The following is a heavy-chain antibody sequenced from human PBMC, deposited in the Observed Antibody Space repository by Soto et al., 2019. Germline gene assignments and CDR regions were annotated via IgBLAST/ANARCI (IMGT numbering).Heavy chain of an antibody. CDR3: AKDGSGGKHPYWYFDL. CDR1: GFTFSTYG. J-gene: IGHJ2*01. D-gene: IGHD2-15*01. Sequence: EVQLLESGGGLVQPGGSLRLSCAASGFTFSTYGMSWVRQAPGKGLEWVSGISGNGVGTYYADSVKGRFTISRDNSKNVLFLQVTRLGADDTAISYCAKDGSGGKHPYWYFDLWGRGTLVTVSA. CDR2: ISGNGVGT. V-gene: IGHV3-23*01.